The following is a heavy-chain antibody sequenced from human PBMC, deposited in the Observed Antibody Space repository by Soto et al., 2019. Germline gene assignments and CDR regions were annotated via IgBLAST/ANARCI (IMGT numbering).Heavy chain of an antibody. D-gene: IGHD7-27*01. V-gene: IGHV1-2*04. CDR3: ARVTPLLGTGAFDI. Sequence: ASVKVSCKASGYTFTGYYMNWVRQAPGQGLEWMGWINPNSGGTNYAQKFQGWVTMTRDTSISTAYMELSRLRSADTAVYYCARVTPLLGTGAFDIWGQGTMVTVSS. CDR2: INPNSGGT. CDR1: GYTFTGYY. J-gene: IGHJ3*02.